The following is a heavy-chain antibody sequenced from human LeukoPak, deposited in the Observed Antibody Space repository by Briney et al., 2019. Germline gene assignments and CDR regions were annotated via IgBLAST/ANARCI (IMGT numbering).Heavy chain of an antibody. V-gene: IGHV3-7*04. CDR1: GFTFSNAW. D-gene: IGHD6-13*01. Sequence: GGSLRLSCAASGFTFSNAWMSWVRQAPGKGLEWVANIKQDGSEKYYVDSVKGRFTISRDNAKNSLYLQMNSLRAEDTAVYYCARGTIAAPWGQGTLVTVSS. J-gene: IGHJ4*02. CDR2: IKQDGSEK. CDR3: ARGTIAAP.